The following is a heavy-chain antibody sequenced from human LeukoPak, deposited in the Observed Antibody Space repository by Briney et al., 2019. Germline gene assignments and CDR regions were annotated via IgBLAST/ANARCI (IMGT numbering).Heavy chain of an antibody. CDR1: GFILRSYA. V-gene: IGHV3-30*03. D-gene: IGHD2-21*02. J-gene: IGHJ6*04. Sequence: GGSLRLSCAASGFILRSYAMHWVRQAPGKGLEWVALVSHDGSNDFYTDSVKGRFIISRDNSKNTVYLQMNRLREGDTAVYYCARARVTSTLKNSYYYVMDVWGEGTTVTVSS. CDR2: VSHDGSND. CDR3: ARARVTSTLKNSYYYVMDV.